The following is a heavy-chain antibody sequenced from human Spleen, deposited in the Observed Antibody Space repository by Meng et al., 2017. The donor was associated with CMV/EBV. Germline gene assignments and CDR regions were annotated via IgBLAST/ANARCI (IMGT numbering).Heavy chain of an antibody. V-gene: IGHV5-51*01. CDR2: IYPGDSDT. D-gene: IGHD5-18*01. CDR1: GYSFTNYW. J-gene: IGHJ4*02. Sequence: GESLKISCKGSGYSFTNYWIGWVRQMPGKGLEWMGIIYPGDSDTRYSPSFEGQVTISADKSISTAYLHWSSLKASDTAMYYCARLTDRYGWKRLSGDFDYWGQGTLVTVSS. CDR3: ARLTDRYGWKRLSGDFDY.